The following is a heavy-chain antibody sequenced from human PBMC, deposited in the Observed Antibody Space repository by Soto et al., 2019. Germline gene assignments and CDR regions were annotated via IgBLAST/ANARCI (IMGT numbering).Heavy chain of an antibody. Sequence: QVQLVESGGGVVQPGRSLRLSCAASGFTFSSYAMHWVRQAPGKGLEWVAVISYDGSNKYYADSVKGRFTISRDNSKNTLYLQMNSLRAEDTAVYYCARDTYYCSGGSCYFAYYYGMDVWGQGTTVTVSS. CDR1: GFTFSSYA. J-gene: IGHJ6*02. CDR3: ARDTYYCSGGSCYFAYYYGMDV. V-gene: IGHV3-30-3*01. D-gene: IGHD2-15*01. CDR2: ISYDGSNK.